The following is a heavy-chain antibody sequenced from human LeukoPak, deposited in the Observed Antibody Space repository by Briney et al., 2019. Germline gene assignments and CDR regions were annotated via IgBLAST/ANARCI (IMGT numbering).Heavy chain of an antibody. CDR3: ARHEEEDGYNAKTFDS. D-gene: IGHD5-24*01. CDR1: GVSISSSNNF. CDR2: IHYSGTT. Sequence: SETLSFTCTVSGVSISSSNNFWGWIRQPLRKGLDCIASIHYSGTTYYIPTLNTRVTISVDTSKNQYLLKLISVTAADAAVYYCARHEEEDGYNAKTFDSWGQGTLVTVSS. V-gene: IGHV4-39*01. J-gene: IGHJ4*02.